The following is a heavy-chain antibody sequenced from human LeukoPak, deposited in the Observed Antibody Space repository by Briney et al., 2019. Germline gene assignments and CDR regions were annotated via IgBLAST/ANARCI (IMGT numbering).Heavy chain of an antibody. D-gene: IGHD3-22*01. V-gene: IGHV4-39*07. Sequence: SETLSLTCTVSGGSISSSSYYWGWIRQPPGKGLEWIGSIYYSGSTYYNPSLKSRVTISVDTSKNQFSLKLSSVTAADTAVYYCARGLGDSSGYYYWAPDGRVYFDYWGQGTLVTVSS. CDR2: IYYSGST. J-gene: IGHJ4*02. CDR1: GGSISSSSYY. CDR3: ARGLGDSSGYYYWAPDGRVYFDY.